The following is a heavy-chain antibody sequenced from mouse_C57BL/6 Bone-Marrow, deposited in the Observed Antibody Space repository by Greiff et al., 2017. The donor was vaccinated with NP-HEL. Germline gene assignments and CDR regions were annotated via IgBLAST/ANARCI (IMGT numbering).Heavy chain of an antibody. J-gene: IGHJ4*01. Sequence: QVQLQQPGPGLVQPSQSLSITCTVSGFSLTSYGVHWVRQSPGKGLEWLGVIWRGGSTDYNAAFMSRLSITKDNSKSQVFFKMNSLQADDTAIYYCAKKGGVYYDYDAYAMDYWGQGTSVTVSS. CDR1: GFSLTSYG. CDR2: IWRGGST. CDR3: AKKGGVYYDYDAYAMDY. D-gene: IGHD2-4*01. V-gene: IGHV2-5*01.